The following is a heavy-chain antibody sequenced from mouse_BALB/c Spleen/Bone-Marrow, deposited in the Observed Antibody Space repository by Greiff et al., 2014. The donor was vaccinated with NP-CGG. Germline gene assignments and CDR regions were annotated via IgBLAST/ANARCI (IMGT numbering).Heavy chain of an antibody. Sequence: QVQLQQSGPGLVKPSQSLSITCTVSGFSLTTYGLHWVRQSPGKGLEWLGVIWSGGGTDYNAAFISRLIITKDNSKGQVFFKMNSLQTNDTAMYYCARKGYTGYFDVWGAGTTVTVSS. CDR1: GFSLTTYG. J-gene: IGHJ1*01. CDR3: ARKGYTGYFDV. CDR2: IWSGGGT. V-gene: IGHV2-2*02. D-gene: IGHD2-2*01.